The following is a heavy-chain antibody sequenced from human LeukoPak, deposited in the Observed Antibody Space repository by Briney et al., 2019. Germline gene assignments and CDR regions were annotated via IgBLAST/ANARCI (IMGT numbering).Heavy chain of an antibody. V-gene: IGHV4-4*07. CDR3: AIQRRYDSSGYYVDY. CDR1: GGSISSYY. Sequence: NPSETLSLTCTVSGGSISSYYWSWIRQPAGKGLEWIGRIYTSGSTNYNPSLKSRVTMSVDTSKNQFSLKLSSVTAADTAVYYCAIQRRYDSSGYYVDYWGQGTLVTVSS. D-gene: IGHD3-22*01. J-gene: IGHJ4*02. CDR2: IYTSGST.